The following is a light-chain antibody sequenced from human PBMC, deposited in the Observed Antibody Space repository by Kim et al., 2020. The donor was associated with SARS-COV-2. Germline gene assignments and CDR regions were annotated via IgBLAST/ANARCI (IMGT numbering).Light chain of an antibody. J-gene: IGLJ2*01. CDR1: SLRRYY. V-gene: IGLV3-19*01. CDR3: QSRDSGGNVV. CDR2: GRN. Sequence: SSELTQDPTVSVALGQTVRITCQGDSLRRYYATWYQQKPRQAPVLVIYGRNNRPSGIPDRFFGSTSGNTASLTISGAQAEDEADFYCQSRDSGGNVVFGGGTKLTVL.